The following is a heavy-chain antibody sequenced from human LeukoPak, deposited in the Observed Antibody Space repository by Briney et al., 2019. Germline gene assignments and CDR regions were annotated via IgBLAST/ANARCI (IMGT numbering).Heavy chain of an antibody. CDR1: GFTFSSYS. V-gene: IGHV3-48*04. CDR2: ISSSSSTI. Sequence: GGSLRLSCAASGFTFSSYSMNWVRQAPGKGLEWVSYISSSSSTIYYADSVKGRFTISRDNAKNSLYLQMNSLRAEDTALYYCAKDTRYYGSGSSYGMDVWGQGTTVTVSS. CDR3: AKDTRYYGSGSSYGMDV. D-gene: IGHD3-10*01. J-gene: IGHJ6*02.